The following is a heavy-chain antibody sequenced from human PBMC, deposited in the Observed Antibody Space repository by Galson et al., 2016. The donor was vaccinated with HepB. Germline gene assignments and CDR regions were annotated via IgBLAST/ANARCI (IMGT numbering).Heavy chain of an antibody. CDR3: ARREYHILTGPPHPYFDY. D-gene: IGHD3-9*01. CDR1: GYTFTTYY. V-gene: IGHV1-2*02. Sequence: SVKVSCKASGYTFTTYYVHWFRQAPGQGLEWMGWINPNSGGTTYSQNFQGRVTMTRDTSINTAYMELSSLTSDDPAVYYCARREYHILTGPPHPYFDYWGQGTLVTVSS. J-gene: IGHJ4*02. CDR2: INPNSGGT.